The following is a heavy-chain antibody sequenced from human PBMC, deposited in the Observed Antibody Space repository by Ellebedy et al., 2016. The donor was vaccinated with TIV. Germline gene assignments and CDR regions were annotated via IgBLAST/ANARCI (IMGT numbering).Heavy chain of an antibody. V-gene: IGHV3-53*05. CDR3: ATHYADTSGNHYAGGY. CDR2: IYGGGTI. J-gene: IGHJ4*02. D-gene: IGHD3-22*01. Sequence: GESLKISCAASGFTVSSNFMTWVRQAPGKGLEWVSVIYGGGTIRYADSVKGRFTISRDNSKNTLYLQMNSLRPEDTAVYYCATHYADTSGNHYAGGYWGQGTLGTVSS. CDR1: GFTVSSNF.